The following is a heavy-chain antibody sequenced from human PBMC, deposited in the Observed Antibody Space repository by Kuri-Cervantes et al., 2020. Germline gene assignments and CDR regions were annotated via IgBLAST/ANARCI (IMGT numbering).Heavy chain of an antibody. V-gene: IGHV3-33*01. CDR3: ARDDRIVDIVATIWGAFDI. CDR2: IWYDGSNK. J-gene: IGHJ3*02. D-gene: IGHD5-12*01. CDR1: GFTFSSYG. Sequence: LSLTCAASGFTFSSYGMHWVRQAPGKGLEWVAVIWYDGSNKYYADSVKGRFTISRDNSKNTLYLQMNSLRAEDTAVYYCARDDRIVDIVATIWGAFDIWGQGTMVTVSS.